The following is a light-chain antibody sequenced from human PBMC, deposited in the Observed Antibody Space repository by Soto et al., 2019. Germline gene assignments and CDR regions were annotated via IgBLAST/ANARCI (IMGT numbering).Light chain of an antibody. CDR2: END. Sequence: NFMLTQPHSVSESPGKTVTISCTRSSGSIVSNYVQWYQQRPDSAPTTVIYENDQRASGVPDRFSGSIDRSSNSASLTISGLKTEDEADYYCESYDSNNHWVFGGGTKLTVL. CDR1: SGSIVSNY. CDR3: ESYDSNNHWV. V-gene: IGLV6-57*04. J-gene: IGLJ3*02.